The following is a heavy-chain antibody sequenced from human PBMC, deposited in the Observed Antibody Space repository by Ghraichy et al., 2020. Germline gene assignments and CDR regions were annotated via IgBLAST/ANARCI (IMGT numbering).Heavy chain of an antibody. CDR3: SKRSGRGGAPEVC. CDR2: ISGSGANT. CDR1: GCTCSRYA. V-gene: IGHV3-23*01. Sequence: GGSGRLSCAASGCTCSRYAMNGVRQAPGKGLEWVSAISGSGANTYYADSVKGRFTMSRDNSKNTLYLQMNSLRAEDTAIYYCSKRSGRGGAPEVCWGQGTLLPVSS. J-gene: IGHJ1*01. D-gene: IGHD3-3*01.